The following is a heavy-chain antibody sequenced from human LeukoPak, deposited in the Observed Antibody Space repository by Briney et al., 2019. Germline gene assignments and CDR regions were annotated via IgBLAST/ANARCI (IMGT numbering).Heavy chain of an antibody. CDR1: GGSISSSSYY. J-gene: IGHJ3*02. Sequence: SETLSLTCTVSGGSISSSSYYCGWIRQPPGKGLEWIVSSYYSGSTYYNPSLKSRVTISVDTSKNQFSLKLSSVTAADTAVYYCARDAHYYDSSGYYPFDAFDIWGQGTMVTVSS. CDR2: SYYSGST. D-gene: IGHD3-22*01. CDR3: ARDAHYYDSSGYYPFDAFDI. V-gene: IGHV4-39*07.